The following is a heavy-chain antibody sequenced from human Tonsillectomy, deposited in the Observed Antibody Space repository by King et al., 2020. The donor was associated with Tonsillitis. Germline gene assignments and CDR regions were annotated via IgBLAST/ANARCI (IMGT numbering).Heavy chain of an antibody. Sequence: VQLVESGGGVVQPGRSLRLSCAASGFTFSSYAMHWVRQAPGKGLEWVAVISYDGSNKYYADSVKGRFTISRDNSKNTLYLQMNSLRAEDTAVYYCARVSGYPYYFDYLGQGTLVTVSS. D-gene: IGHD3-10*01. CDR3: ARVSGYPYYFDY. J-gene: IGHJ4*02. CDR2: ISYDGSNK. CDR1: GFTFSSYA. V-gene: IGHV3-30-3*01.